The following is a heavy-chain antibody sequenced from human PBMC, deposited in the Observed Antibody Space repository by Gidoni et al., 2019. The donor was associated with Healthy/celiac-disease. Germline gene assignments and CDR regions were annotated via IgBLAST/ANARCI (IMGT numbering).Heavy chain of an antibody. D-gene: IGHD5-12*01. CDR3: TTVVDIVATISDYYYGMDV. J-gene: IGHJ6*02. Sequence: EVQLVESGGGLVKPGGSLRLSCAASGFTFSKAWMSWVRQAPGKGLEWVGRIKSKTDGGTTDYAAPVKGRFTISRDDSKNTLYLQMNSLKTEDTAVYYCTTVVDIVATISDYYYGMDVWGQGTTVTVSS. CDR1: GFTFSKAW. CDR2: IKSKTDGGTT. V-gene: IGHV3-15*01.